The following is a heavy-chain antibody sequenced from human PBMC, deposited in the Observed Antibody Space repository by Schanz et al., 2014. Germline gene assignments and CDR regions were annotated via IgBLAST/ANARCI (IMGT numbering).Heavy chain of an antibody. J-gene: IGHJ4*02. CDR1: GGSISTYY. V-gene: IGHV4-59*12. CDR2: IGHSGNT. D-gene: IGHD6-13*01. CDR3: ARGRQQLGSFDY. Sequence: QVQLQESGPGLVKPSETLSLTCTISGGSISTYYWTWIRQPPGKGLEWIGDIGHSGNTKDNPSLKSRVTMSVETSKNQFSLNLSSVTAADTAVYYCARGRQQLGSFDYWGPGTLVSVSS.